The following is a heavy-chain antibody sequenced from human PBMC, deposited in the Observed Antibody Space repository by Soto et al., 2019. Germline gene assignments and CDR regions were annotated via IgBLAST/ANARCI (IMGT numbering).Heavy chain of an antibody. CDR3: ARVRWELPYGDAFDI. V-gene: IGHV1-18*01. Sequence: ASVKVSCKASGYTFTSYGISWVRQAPGQGLEWMGWISAYNGSTNYAQKLQGRVTMTTDTSTSTAYMELRSLRSDDTAVYYCARVRWELPYGDAFDIWGQGTMVTVSS. J-gene: IGHJ3*02. CDR1: GYTFTSYG. D-gene: IGHD1-26*01. CDR2: ISAYNGST.